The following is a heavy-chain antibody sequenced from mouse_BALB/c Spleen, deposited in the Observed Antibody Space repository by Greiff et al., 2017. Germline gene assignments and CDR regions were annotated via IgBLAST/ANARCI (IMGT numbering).Heavy chain of an antibody. Sequence: LQQPGSELVRPGASVKLSCKASGYTFTSYWMHWVKQRPGQGLEWIGNIYPGSGSTNYDEKFKSKATLTVDTSSSTAYMQLSSLTSEDSAVYYCTSLHYYGSSYVGAYWGQGTLVTVSA. D-gene: IGHD1-1*01. J-gene: IGHJ3*01. V-gene: IGHV1S22*01. CDR1: GYTFTSYW. CDR2: IYPGSGST. CDR3: TSLHYYGSSYVGAY.